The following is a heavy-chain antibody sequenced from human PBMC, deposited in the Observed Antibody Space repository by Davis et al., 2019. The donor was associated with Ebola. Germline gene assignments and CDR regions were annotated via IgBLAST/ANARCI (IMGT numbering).Heavy chain of an antibody. V-gene: IGHV3-7*03. J-gene: IGHJ6*04. CDR1: GFTFSSYW. CDR3: ARDILTPIVVVPAAIHPLDV. Sequence: PGGSLRLSCAASGFTFSSYWMSWVRQAPGKGLEWVANIKQDGSEKYYVDSVKGRFTISRDNAKNSLYLQMNSLRAEDTAVYYCARDILTPIVVVPAAIHPLDVWGKGTTVTVSS. D-gene: IGHD2-2*02. CDR2: IKQDGSEK.